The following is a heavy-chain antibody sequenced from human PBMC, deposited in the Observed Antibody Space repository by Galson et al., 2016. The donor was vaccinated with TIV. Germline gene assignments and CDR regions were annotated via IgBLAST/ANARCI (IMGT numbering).Heavy chain of an antibody. CDR3: ARGGGYCDTTSCYVDY. D-gene: IGHD2-2*01. J-gene: IGHJ4*02. Sequence: SLRLSCAASGFTFSSYEMNWVRQAPGKGLEWVSYIIESGSSTYYADSVKGRFSISRNNAKNSLYLQMSSLRTEDTAVYYCARGGGYCDTTSCYVDYWGQGTLVTVSS. CDR2: IIESGSST. V-gene: IGHV3-48*03. CDR1: GFTFSSYE.